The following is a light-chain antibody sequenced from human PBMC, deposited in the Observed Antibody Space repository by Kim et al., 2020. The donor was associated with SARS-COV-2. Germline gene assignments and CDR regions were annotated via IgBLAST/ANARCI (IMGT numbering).Light chain of an antibody. CDR2: EDN. CDR1: SGNIASNF. V-gene: IGLV6-57*01. Sequence: NFMLTQPHSVSESPGKTVTISCTRSSGNIASNFVQWYQQRPGSSPTTVIYEDNQRPSGVPDRFSGSIDSSSNSASLSISGLKTEDEAHYYCQSYESSIQVFGGGTQLTVL. J-gene: IGLJ3*02. CDR3: QSYESSIQV.